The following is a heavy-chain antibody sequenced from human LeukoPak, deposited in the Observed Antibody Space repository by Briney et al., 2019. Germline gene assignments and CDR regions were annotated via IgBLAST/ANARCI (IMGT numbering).Heavy chain of an antibody. CDR3: ARTTEAHSWRTRYYDYYMDV. D-gene: IGHD6-13*01. CDR2: IYYSGST. CDR1: GGSISSSSYY. Sequence: SETLSLTCTVSGGSISSSSYYWGWIRQPPGKGLEWIGSIYYSGSTYYNPSLKSRVAISVDTSKNQFSLKLSSVTAADTAVYYCARTTEAHSWRTRYYDYYMDVWGKGTTVTVSS. J-gene: IGHJ6*03. V-gene: IGHV4-39*07.